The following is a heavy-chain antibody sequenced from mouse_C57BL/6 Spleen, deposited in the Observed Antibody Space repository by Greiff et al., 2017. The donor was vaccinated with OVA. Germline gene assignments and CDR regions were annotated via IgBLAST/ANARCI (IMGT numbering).Heavy chain of an antibody. D-gene: IGHD1-1*01. CDR3: ARNFIYYYGSSYDGGYFDV. J-gene: IGHJ1*03. V-gene: IGHV2-2*01. CDR1: GFSLTSYG. Sequence: QVHVKQSGPGLVQPSQSLSITCTVSGFSLTSYGVHWVRQSPGKGLEWLGVIWSGGSTDYNAAFISRLSISKDNSKSQVFFKMNRLQADDTAIYYCARNFIYYYGSSYDGGYFDVWGTGTTVTVSS. CDR2: IWSGGST.